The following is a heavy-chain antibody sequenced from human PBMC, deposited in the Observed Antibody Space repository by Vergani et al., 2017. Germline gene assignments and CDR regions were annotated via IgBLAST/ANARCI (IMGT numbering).Heavy chain of an antibody. Sequence: QVQLVESGGGVVQPGRSLRLSCAASGFTFSSYGMHWVRQAPGKGLEWVAVIWYDGSNKYYADSVKGRFTISRDNSKNTLYLQMNSLRAEDTAVYYCARDDGLGSWYYDYWGEGTLVTVSS. CDR3: ARDDGLGSWYYDY. J-gene: IGHJ4*02. V-gene: IGHV3-33*01. CDR2: IWYDGSNK. D-gene: IGHD6-13*01. CDR1: GFTFSSYG.